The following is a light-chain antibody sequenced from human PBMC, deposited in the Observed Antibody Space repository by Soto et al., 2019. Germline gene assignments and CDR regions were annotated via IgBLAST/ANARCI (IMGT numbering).Light chain of an antibody. Sequence: IVLTQSPGTLSLSPGDRATLSCRASQRVSARYLAWFHQKPGQAPRLLIFGASARATGIPDRFSGSGSGTDFTLTIDRLQPEDFATYYCQKYYSGLITFGQGTRLEIK. CDR2: GAS. V-gene: IGKV3-20*01. CDR3: QKYYSGLIT. J-gene: IGKJ5*01. CDR1: QRVSARY.